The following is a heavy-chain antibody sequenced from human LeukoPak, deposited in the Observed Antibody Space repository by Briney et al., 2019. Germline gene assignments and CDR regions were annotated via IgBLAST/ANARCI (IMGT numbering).Heavy chain of an antibody. V-gene: IGHV4-30-2*01. CDR3: ARDSGSYSNWFGP. J-gene: IGHJ5*02. CDR1: GGSISSGGYS. Sequence: PSETLSLTCAVSGGSISSGGYSWSWIRQPPGKGLEWIGYIYHSGSTYYNPSLKSRVTISVDRSKNQFSLKLSSVTAADTAVYYCARDSGSYSNWFGPWGQGTLVTVSS. CDR2: IYHSGST. D-gene: IGHD3-10*01.